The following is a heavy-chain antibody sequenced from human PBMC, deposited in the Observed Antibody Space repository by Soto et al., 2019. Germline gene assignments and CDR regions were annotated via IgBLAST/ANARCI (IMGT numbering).Heavy chain of an antibody. CDR3: ARGSSGSWMTYYFDY. Sequence: PSETLSLTCAVSGGSISSSNWWSWVRQPPGKGLEWIGEIYHSGSTNYNPSLKSRVTISVDKSKNQFSLKLSSVTAADTAVYYCARGSSGSWMTYYFDYWGQGTLVTVS. V-gene: IGHV4-4*02. CDR1: GGSISSSNW. CDR2: IYHSGST. J-gene: IGHJ4*02. D-gene: IGHD6-13*01.